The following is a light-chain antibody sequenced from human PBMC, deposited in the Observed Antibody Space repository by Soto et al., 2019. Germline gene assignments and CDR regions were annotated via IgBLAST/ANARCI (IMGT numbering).Light chain of an antibody. CDR3: QHYGSSPRT. CDR2: GAS. CDR1: QTVISNY. V-gene: IGKV3-20*01. Sequence: IVLTQSPGILSLSPGERATLSCRASQTVISNYLAWYLQKPGQAPRLLIYGASTRDTGISDRFSGSGSGTDLTLTITRLEPEDFAMYYCQHYGSSPRTFGQGTKLEIK. J-gene: IGKJ2*01.